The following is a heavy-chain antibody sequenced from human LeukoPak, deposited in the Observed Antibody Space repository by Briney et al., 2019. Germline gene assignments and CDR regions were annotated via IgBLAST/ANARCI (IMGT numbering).Heavy chain of an antibody. J-gene: IGHJ4*02. CDR3: ARGGLGSGSYTFFDY. D-gene: IGHD1-26*01. Sequence: ASVKVSCKASGYTFTSYHMHWVRQAPGQGLEWMGIINPNGGGTNYAQKFQGRVTMTRDASTSTVYMELSSLRSEDTAVYYCARGGLGSGSYTFFDYWGQGTLVTVSS. V-gene: IGHV1-46*01. CDR2: INPNGGGT. CDR1: GYTFTSYH.